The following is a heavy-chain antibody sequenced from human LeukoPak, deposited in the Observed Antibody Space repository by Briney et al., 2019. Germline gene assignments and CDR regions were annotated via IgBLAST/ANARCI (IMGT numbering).Heavy chain of an antibody. CDR1: GFTFSSYA. D-gene: IGHD3-3*01. Sequence: GVSLRLSCAASGFTFSSYAMSWVRQAPGKGLEWVSTISGSGGSTYYADSVKRRFTISRDVSKTTLYLQMSSLKAEDTAVYYCAKMTIFGVVSTYFDYWGQGTLVTVSS. V-gene: IGHV3-23*01. CDR2: ISGSGGST. J-gene: IGHJ4*02. CDR3: AKMTIFGVVSTYFDY.